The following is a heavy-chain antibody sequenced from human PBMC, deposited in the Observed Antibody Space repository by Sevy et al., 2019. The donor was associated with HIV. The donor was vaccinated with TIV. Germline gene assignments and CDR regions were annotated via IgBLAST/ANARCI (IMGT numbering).Heavy chain of an antibody. D-gene: IGHD3-3*01. V-gene: IGHV3-23*01. Sequence: GGSLRLSCAASGFTFSSYAMSWVRQAPGKGLEWVSAISGSGGSTYYADSVKGGFTISRDNSKNTLYLQMNSLRAEDTALYYCGKSPWEWLLSGYGQGAYFDYWGQGTLVTVSS. CDR1: GFTFSSYA. CDR2: ISGSGGST. CDR3: GKSPWEWLLSGYGQGAYFDY. J-gene: IGHJ4*02.